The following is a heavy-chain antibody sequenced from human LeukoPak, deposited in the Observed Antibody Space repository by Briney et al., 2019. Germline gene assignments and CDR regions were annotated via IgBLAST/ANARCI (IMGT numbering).Heavy chain of an antibody. V-gene: IGHV3-30*04. J-gene: IGHJ4*02. CDR1: GFSFSSYA. CDR3: ARAPGGYDTSGYYDC. D-gene: IGHD3-22*01. CDR2: ISYDGSNK. Sequence: GGSLRLSCAASGFSFSSYAMHGVCHALGQGLERVAVISYDGSNKYYADSVKGRFTISRDNSKNSLYLQMNSLRADDTAVFYCARAPGGYDTSGYYDCWGQGTLVTVSS.